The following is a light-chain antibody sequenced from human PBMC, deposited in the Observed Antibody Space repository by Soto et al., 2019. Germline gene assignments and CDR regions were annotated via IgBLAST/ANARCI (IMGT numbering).Light chain of an antibody. CDR3: QQYNNWPPGA. Sequence: ETVMTQSPATLSVSPGERATLSCRASQSVSSNVAWYQQKPGQAPRLLIYGTSTRATGIPARFSGSGSGTEFTLTISSLQSEDSGVYYCQQYNNWPPGAFGQGTKVEIK. CDR1: QSVSSN. J-gene: IGKJ1*01. V-gene: IGKV3-15*01. CDR2: GTS.